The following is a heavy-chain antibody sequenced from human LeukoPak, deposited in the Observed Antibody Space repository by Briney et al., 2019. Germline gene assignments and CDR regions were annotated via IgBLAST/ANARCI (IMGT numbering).Heavy chain of an antibody. J-gene: IGHJ4*02. V-gene: IGHV3-30*02. CDR3: AKDDGPGFDY. CDR1: GFTFSSYG. D-gene: IGHD7-27*01. Sequence: GGSLRLSCAASGFTFSSYGMHWVRQAPGKGLEWVAFIRHGGTTKYYADSVKGRFTISRDNSKNTLYLQMNSLRPEGTAVYYCAKDDGPGFDYWGQGTLVTVSS. CDR2: IRHGGTTK.